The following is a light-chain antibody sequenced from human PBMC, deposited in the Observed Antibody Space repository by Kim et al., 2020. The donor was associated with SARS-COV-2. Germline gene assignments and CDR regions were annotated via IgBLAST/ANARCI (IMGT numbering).Light chain of an antibody. CDR2: EDN. V-gene: IGLV6-57*03. CDR1: SGRIASND. Sequence: GKTVTISCTRSSGRIASNDVQWYQQRPGSAPPTVIYEDNQRPSGVPARFSGSIDSSSNSASLTISGLKTEDEADYYCQSYDSSNQVFGGGTQLTVL. J-gene: IGLJ3*02. CDR3: QSYDSSNQV.